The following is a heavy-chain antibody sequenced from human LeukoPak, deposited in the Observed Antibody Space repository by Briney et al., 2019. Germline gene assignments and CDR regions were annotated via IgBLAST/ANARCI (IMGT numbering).Heavy chain of an antibody. J-gene: IGHJ4*02. D-gene: IGHD2-2*01. CDR3: AKDEGGYDCSSTSCLGYFDY. V-gene: IGHV3-23*01. CDR2: ISGSGGST. Sequence: GGSLRLSCAASGFTFGNYAMSWVRQAPGKGLEWVSAISGSGGSTYYADSVKGRFTISRDNSKNTLYLQMNSLRAEDTAVYYCAKDEGGYDCSSTSCLGYFDYWGQGTLVTVSS. CDR1: GFTFGNYA.